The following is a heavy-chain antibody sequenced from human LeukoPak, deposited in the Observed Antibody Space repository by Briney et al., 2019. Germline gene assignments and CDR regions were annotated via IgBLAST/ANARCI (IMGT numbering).Heavy chain of an antibody. CDR3: ARHLLGYCSGGNCYYFDF. Sequence: SETLPLTCTVSGGSISSTTYYWGWIRQPPGKGLEWIGSSYYSGSTYYNPSLKSRVTISVDTSKNQFSLKLSSVTAADTAVYYCARHLLGYCSGGNCYYFDFWGQGTLVTVSS. CDR2: SYYSGST. V-gene: IGHV4-39*01. J-gene: IGHJ4*02. D-gene: IGHD2-15*01. CDR1: GGSISSTTYY.